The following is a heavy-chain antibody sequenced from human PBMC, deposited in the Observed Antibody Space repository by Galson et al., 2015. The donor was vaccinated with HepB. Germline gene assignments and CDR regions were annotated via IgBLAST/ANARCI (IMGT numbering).Heavy chain of an antibody. D-gene: IGHD3/OR15-3a*01. CDR3: ARDFVSGTYYFDH. Sequence: SVKVSCKASGYTFTSYGISWVRQAPGQGLEWMGWIRSYNGNPNYAQKLQGRVTMTTDTSTSTAFMELRSLRSDDTAVYYCARDFVSGTYYFDHWGQGTLVTVSS. V-gene: IGHV1-18*01. J-gene: IGHJ4*02. CDR1: GYTFTSYG. CDR2: IRSYNGNP.